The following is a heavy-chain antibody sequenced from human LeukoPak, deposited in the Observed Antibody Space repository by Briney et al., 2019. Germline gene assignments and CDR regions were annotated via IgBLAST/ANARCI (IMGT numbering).Heavy chain of an antibody. CDR1: GGTFSSYA. J-gene: IGHJ3*02. V-gene: IGHV1-69*13. CDR3: ARDHVDYGDYVGPDAFDI. D-gene: IGHD4-17*01. Sequence: SVKVSCKASGGTFSSYAISWVRQAPGQGLEWMGGIIPIFGTANYAQKFQGRVTITADESTSTAYMELSSLRSDDTAVYYCARDHVDYGDYVGPDAFDIWGQGTMVTVSS. CDR2: IIPIFGTA.